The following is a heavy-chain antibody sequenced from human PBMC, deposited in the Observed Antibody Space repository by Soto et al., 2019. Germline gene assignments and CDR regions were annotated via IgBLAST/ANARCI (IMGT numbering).Heavy chain of an antibody. CDR3: ARESVVVTAIGSDAFDI. Sequence: SETLSLTCTVSGGSISSGGYYWSWIRQHPGKGLEWIGYIYYSGSTYYNPSLKSRVTISVDTSKNQFSLKLSSVTAADTAVYYRARESVVVTAIGSDAFDIWGQGTMVTVSS. CDR2: IYYSGST. J-gene: IGHJ3*02. CDR1: GGSISSGGYY. V-gene: IGHV4-31*03. D-gene: IGHD2-21*02.